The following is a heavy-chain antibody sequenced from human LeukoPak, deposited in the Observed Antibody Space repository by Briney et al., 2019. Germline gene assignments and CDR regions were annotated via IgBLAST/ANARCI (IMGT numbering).Heavy chain of an antibody. D-gene: IGHD3-3*01. CDR1: GFTFSNAW. CDR3: TTEDFWSGQGKRDY. J-gene: IGHJ4*02. CDR2: IKSKTDGGTT. Sequence: GGSLRLSCAASGFTFSNAWMSWVRQAPGKGLEWVGRIKSKTDGGTTDYAAPVKGRFTISRDDSKNTLYLQMNSLKTEDTAVYYCTTEDFWSGQGKRDYWGQGTLVTVSS. V-gene: IGHV3-15*01.